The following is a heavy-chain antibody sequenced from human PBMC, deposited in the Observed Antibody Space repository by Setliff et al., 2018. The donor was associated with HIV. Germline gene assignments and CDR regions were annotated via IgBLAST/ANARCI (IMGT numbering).Heavy chain of an antibody. J-gene: IGHJ5*02. CDR2: ISHSGNT. V-gene: IGHV4-59*11. CDR1: GDSINTHY. CDR3: ARSTVGAGASFP. Sequence: SETLSLTCTVSGDSINTHYWSWIRQPPGKGLEWIGCISHSGNTNFNPSLNSRVTISLDTSKNQFSLRLTSLTAADTAIYYCARSTVGAGASFPWGRGVLVTVS. D-gene: IGHD1-26*01.